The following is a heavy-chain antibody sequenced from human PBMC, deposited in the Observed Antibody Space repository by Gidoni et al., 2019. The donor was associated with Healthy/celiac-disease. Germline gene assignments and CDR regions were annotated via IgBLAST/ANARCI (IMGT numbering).Heavy chain of an antibody. D-gene: IGHD6-19*01. J-gene: IGHJ4*02. Sequence: WIGYIYYSGSTNYNPSLKSRVTISVDTSKNQFSLKLSSVTAADTAVYYCARHEWMEGLFDYWGQGTLVTVSS. CDR2: IYYSGST. V-gene: IGHV4-59*08. CDR3: ARHEWMEGLFDY.